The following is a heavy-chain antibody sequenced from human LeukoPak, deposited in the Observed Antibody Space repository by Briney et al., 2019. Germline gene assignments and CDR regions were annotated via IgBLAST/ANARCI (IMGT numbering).Heavy chain of an antibody. D-gene: IGHD1-1*01. CDR2: IKQDGSEK. V-gene: IGHV3-7*01. Sequence: GGSLRLSCAASGFTVSSNYMSWVRQAPGKGLEWVANIKQDGSEKYYVDSVKGRFTISRDNAKNSLYLQMNSLRAEDTAVYYCAKRDNWNDNYGMDVWGQGTTVTVSS. CDR3: AKRDNWNDNYGMDV. CDR1: GFTVSSNY. J-gene: IGHJ6*02.